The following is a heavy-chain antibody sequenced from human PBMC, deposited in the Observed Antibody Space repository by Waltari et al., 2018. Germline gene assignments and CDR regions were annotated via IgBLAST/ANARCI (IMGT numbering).Heavy chain of an antibody. D-gene: IGHD6-13*01. CDR2: ISDDGSNK. Sequence: QVQLVESGGGVVQPGRSLRLSCAASGFTFSSYAMHWVRQAPGKGLEWVAVISDDGSNKYYADSVKGRFTISRDNSKNTLYLQMNSLRAEDTAVYYCARDLKQQLIFDYWGQGTLVTVSS. CDR3: ARDLKQQLIFDY. CDR1: GFTFSSYA. J-gene: IGHJ4*02. V-gene: IGHV3-30-3*01.